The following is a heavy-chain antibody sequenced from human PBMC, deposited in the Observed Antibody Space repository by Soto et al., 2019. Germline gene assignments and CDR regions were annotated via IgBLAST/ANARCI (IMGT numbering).Heavy chain of an antibody. CDR2: ISYDGSNK. V-gene: IGHV3-30-3*01. CDR1: GFTFSSYA. J-gene: IGHJ6*02. CDR3: ARVYSSSNYHYYYYGMDV. Sequence: QPGGSLRLSCAASGFTFSSYAMHWVRQAPGKGLEWVAVISYDGSNKYYADSVKGRFTISRDNSKNTLYLQMNSLRAEDTAVYYCARVYSSSNYHYYYYGMDVWGQGTTVTVSS. D-gene: IGHD6-6*01.